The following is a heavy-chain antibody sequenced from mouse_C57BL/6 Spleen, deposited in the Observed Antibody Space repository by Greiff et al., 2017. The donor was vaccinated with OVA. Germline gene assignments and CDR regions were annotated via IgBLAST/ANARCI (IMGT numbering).Heavy chain of an antibody. CDR2: INPNNGGT. J-gene: IGHJ2*01. D-gene: IGHD1-1*01. CDR3: ARELLRGGAHY. V-gene: IGHV1-22*01. Sequence: EVQLVESGPELVKPGASVKMSCKASGYTFTDYNMHWVKQSHGKSLEWIGYINPNNGGTSYNQKFKGKATLTVNKSSSTAYMELRSLTSEDSAVYYCARELLRGGAHYWGQGTTLTVSS. CDR1: GYTFTDYN.